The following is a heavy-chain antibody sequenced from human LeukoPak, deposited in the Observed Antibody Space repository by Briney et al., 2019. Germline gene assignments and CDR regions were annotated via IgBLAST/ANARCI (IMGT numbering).Heavy chain of an antibody. Sequence: PGGSLRLSCAASGFTFSSYGMHWVRQAPGKGLEWVAVISYDESNKYYADSVKGRFTISRDNSKNTLYLQMNSLRAEDTAVYYCAREGVPAAIIDYWGQGTLVTVSS. D-gene: IGHD2-2*01. CDR2: ISYDESNK. J-gene: IGHJ4*02. CDR1: GFTFSSYG. CDR3: AREGVPAAIIDY. V-gene: IGHV3-30*03.